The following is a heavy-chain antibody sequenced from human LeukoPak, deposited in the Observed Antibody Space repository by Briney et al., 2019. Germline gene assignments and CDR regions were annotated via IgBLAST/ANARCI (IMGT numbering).Heavy chain of an antibody. CDR1: GHSISSGYY. CDR2: INHSGST. J-gene: IGHJ4*02. Sequence: PSETLSLTCSVSGHSISSGYYWSWIRQPPGKGLEWIGEINHSGSTNYNPSLKSRVTISVDTSKNQFSLKLSSVTAADTAVYYCARGIAVAGTLYYFDYWGQGTLVTVSS. D-gene: IGHD6-19*01. CDR3: ARGIAVAGTLYYFDY. V-gene: IGHV4-34*01.